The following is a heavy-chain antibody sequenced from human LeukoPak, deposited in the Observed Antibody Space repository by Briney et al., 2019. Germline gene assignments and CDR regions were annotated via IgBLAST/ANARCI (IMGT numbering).Heavy chain of an antibody. J-gene: IGHJ4*02. D-gene: IGHD1-7*01. CDR1: GFTFTSYS. Sequence: GGSLRLSCAASGFTFTSYSMSWVRQAPGKGLEWVSGTSDRGDYTYYADSVKGRFTISRDSSKNTLFLQMNSPRAEDTALYFCARKAQYNGHYPLDYWGQGTLVTVSS. CDR2: TSDRGDYT. V-gene: IGHV3-23*01. CDR3: ARKAQYNGHYPLDY.